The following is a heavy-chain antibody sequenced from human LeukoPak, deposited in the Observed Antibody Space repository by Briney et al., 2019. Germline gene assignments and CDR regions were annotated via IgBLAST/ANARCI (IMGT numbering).Heavy chain of an antibody. CDR3: ARAGYYGDDAFDL. Sequence: GGSLRLPCVASGFIIGSYWMSWVRQAPGKGLEWVANIRQDGSEKYYVDSVKGRLTISRDNAKNSLYLQMNNLTAADTAIYYCARAGYYGDDAFDLWGQGTRVTVSS. D-gene: IGHD2/OR15-2a*01. V-gene: IGHV3-7*01. CDR2: IRQDGSEK. CDR1: GFIIGSYW. J-gene: IGHJ3*01.